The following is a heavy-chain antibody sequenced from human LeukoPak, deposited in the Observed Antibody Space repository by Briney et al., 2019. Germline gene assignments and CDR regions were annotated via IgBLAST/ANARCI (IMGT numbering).Heavy chain of an antibody. Sequence: ASVKVSCKASGYTFTAYYMHWMRQAPGQGLEWMGWVNPNTGETTYAQKFQGRVTMTRDTSISTAYMDLNRLRSDDTAVYYCARGGVIGASTTKRFDYWGQGTLVTVSS. CDR2: VNPNTGET. J-gene: IGHJ4*02. CDR1: GYTFTAYY. V-gene: IGHV1-2*02. CDR3: ARGGVIGASTTKRFDY. D-gene: IGHD3-16*02.